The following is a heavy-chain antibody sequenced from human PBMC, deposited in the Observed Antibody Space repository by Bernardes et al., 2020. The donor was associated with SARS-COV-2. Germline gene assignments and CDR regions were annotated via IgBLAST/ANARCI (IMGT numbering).Heavy chain of an antibody. V-gene: IGHV3-23*01. CDR1: GFTFSSYA. Sequence: GSLRLSCAASGFTFSSYAMSWVRQAPGKGLEWVSAISGSGGSTYYADSVKGRFTISRDNSKNTLYLQMNSLRAEDTAVYYCASGDRGTGEFDYWGQGTLVTVSS. CDR2: ISGSGGST. D-gene: IGHD3-10*01. CDR3: ASGDRGTGEFDY. J-gene: IGHJ4*02.